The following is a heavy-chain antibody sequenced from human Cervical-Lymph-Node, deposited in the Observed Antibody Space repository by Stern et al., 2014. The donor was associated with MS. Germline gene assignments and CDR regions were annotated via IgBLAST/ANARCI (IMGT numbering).Heavy chain of an antibody. D-gene: IGHD3-3*01. V-gene: IGHV4-31*03. CDR3: ARGVGVEPTIFGY. Sequence: LQLQESGPGQVKPSQTLALTCTVSGGSLSSGGNYWNWIRPLPGGGLEWVGHIYYTGATHYSPSLKSRLRISLDTSKNQISLTLRSVTAADTGVYFCARGVGVEPTIFGYWGQGALVTVSS. J-gene: IGHJ4*02. CDR2: IYYTGAT. CDR1: GGSLSSGGNY.